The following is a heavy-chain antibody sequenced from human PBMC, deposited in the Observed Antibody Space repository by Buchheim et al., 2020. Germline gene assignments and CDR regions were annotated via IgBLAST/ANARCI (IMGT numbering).Heavy chain of an antibody. CDR1: GYTFSNYH. V-gene: IGHV1-8*01. Sequence: QVQLVQSGAEVKKPGASVKVSCKASGYTFSNYHINWVRQATGQGPEWMGWVHPHNGHTGYAQKFQGRVTMTRNTSISTAYMELSSLRSEDTAVYYCARGSRTIWFGELLQYGMDVWGQGTT. CDR2: VHPHNGHT. D-gene: IGHD3-10*01. CDR3: ARGSRTIWFGELLQYGMDV. J-gene: IGHJ6*02.